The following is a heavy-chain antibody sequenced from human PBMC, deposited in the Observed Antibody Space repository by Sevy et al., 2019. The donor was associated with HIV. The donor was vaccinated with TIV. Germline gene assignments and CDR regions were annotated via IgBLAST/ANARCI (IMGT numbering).Heavy chain of an antibody. CDR2: INHSGTL. V-gene: IGHV4-34*01. Sequence: SETLSLTCAVYGESFSGYFWNWIRHSPGKGLEWIGEINHSGTLKYNPSLKSRVTISVDASKNQLSLHLRSVTATDTAVYYCARGRQAYVVVVPSTVPFDYWDPGTLVTVSS. D-gene: IGHD3-10*02. CDR3: ARGRQAYVVVVPSTVPFDY. J-gene: IGHJ4*02. CDR1: GESFSGYF.